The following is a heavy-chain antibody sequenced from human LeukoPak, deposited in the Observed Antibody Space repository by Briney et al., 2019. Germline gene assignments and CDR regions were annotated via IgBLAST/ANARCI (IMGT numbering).Heavy chain of an antibody. J-gene: IGHJ5*02. D-gene: IGHD2-21*02. V-gene: IGHV4-59*01. CDR1: GGSISSYY. Sequence: SETLSLTCTVSGGSISSYYWSWIRQPPGKGLEWIGYIYYSGSTNYNPSLKSRVTISVDTSKNKFSLKLRSVTAADTAVYYCARVCGGDCYPLGFDPWGQGTLVTVSS. CDR3: ARVCGGDCYPLGFDP. CDR2: IYYSGST.